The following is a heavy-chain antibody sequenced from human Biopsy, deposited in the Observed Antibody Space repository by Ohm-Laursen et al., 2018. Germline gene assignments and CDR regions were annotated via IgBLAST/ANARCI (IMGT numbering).Heavy chain of an antibody. V-gene: IGHV1-18*01. J-gene: IGHJ4*02. Sequence: GSSVKVSCKTSGYNFISYSINWVRQAPGQGLEWMGWIRPLNGDTKYGQKFQDRVTMTTDTSTSTVYMELTSLRSDDTAVYYCARGEVTFGELIVSLDSWGQGTLVTVSS. D-gene: IGHD3-16*02. CDR1: GYNFISYS. CDR3: ARGEVTFGELIVSLDS. CDR2: IRPLNGDT.